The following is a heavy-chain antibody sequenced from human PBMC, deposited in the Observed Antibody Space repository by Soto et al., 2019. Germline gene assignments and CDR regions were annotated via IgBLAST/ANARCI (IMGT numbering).Heavy chain of an antibody. Sequence: QVQLQESGPGLVKPSETLSLTCTVSGDSISNYYWNWIRQPPGKGLEWIGYFSNSGTTNYNPSLKSRVTISADTSKNHFFLKLTSVTAADTAVYYCGRHLFSDVWGQGTTVTVSS. CDR2: FSNSGTT. D-gene: IGHD2-21*01. V-gene: IGHV4-59*08. CDR3: GRHLFSDV. CDR1: GDSISNYY. J-gene: IGHJ6*02.